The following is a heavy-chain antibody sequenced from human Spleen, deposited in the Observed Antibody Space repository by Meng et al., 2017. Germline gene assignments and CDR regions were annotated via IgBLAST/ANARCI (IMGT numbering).Heavy chain of an antibody. D-gene: IGHD6-13*01. CDR1: GFTVSSNY. J-gene: IGHJ4*02. V-gene: IGHV3-53*01. CDR2: IYSGGST. CDR3: AREVRGSSWYTYFDY. Sequence: GESLKISCAASGFTVSSNYMSWVRQAPGKGLEWVSVIYSGGSTYYADSVKGRFTISRHNSKNTLYLQMNSLRAEDTAVYYCAREVRGSSWYTYFDYWGQGTLVTVSS.